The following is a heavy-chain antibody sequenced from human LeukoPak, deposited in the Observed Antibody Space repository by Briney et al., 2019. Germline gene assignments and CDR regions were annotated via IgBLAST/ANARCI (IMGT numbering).Heavy chain of an antibody. V-gene: IGHV3-23*01. Sequence: GGSLRLSCAASGFTFSSYGMSWVRQAPGKGLEWVSAISGSGGSTYYADSVKGRFTISRDNSKNTLYLQMNSLRAEDTAVYYCAKVVRITMIVVVINNWFDPWGQGTLVTVSS. CDR3: AKVVRITMIVVVINNWFDP. J-gene: IGHJ5*02. CDR1: GFTFSSYG. CDR2: ISGSGGST. D-gene: IGHD3-22*01.